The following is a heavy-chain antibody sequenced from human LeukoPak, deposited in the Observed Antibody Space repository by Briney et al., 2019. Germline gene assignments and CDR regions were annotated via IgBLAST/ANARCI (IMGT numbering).Heavy chain of an antibody. D-gene: IGHD3-22*01. J-gene: IGHJ6*03. CDR2: VSGSGGST. V-gene: IGHV3-23*01. CDR1: GFTLSSYA. CDR3: ASYSGCYVRDYYYMDV. Sequence: GGSLRLSCAASGFTLSSYAMSWVRQAPGKVLEWVSAVSGSGGSTYYADSVKGRFTNSRDNSKNTLYLQMNSLRAEDTAVYYCASYSGCYVRDYYYMDVWGKGTTVTVSS.